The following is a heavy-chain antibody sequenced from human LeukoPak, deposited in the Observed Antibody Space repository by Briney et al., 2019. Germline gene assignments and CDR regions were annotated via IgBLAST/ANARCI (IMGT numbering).Heavy chain of an antibody. Sequence: PSGTLSLTCTVSGGSISSYYWSWIRQPPGKGLEWIGYIYYSGSTNYNPSLKSRVTISVDTSKNQFSLKLSSVTAADTAVYYCARGLYYGSGSYYYFDYWGQGTLVTVSS. V-gene: IGHV4-59*01. D-gene: IGHD3-10*01. J-gene: IGHJ4*02. CDR3: ARGLYYGSGSYYYFDY. CDR2: IYYSGST. CDR1: GGSISSYY.